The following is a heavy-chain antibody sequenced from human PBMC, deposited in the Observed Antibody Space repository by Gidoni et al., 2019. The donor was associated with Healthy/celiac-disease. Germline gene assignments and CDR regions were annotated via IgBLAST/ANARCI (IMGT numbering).Heavy chain of an antibody. D-gene: IGHD6-13*01. J-gene: IGHJ4*02. CDR3: ARGMSSSWYFDY. V-gene: IGHV4-61*01. Sequence: QVQLQESGPGLVKPSETLSLTCTVSGGSVSSGSYYWSWIRQPPGKGLEWIGYIYYSGSTNYNPSLKSRVTISVDTSKNQFSLKLSSVTAADTAVYYCARGMSSSWYFDYWGQGTLVTVSS. CDR1: GGSVSSGSYY. CDR2: IYYSGST.